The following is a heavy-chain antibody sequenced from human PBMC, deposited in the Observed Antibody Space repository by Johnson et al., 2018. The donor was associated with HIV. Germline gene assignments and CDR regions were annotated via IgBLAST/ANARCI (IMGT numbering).Heavy chain of an antibody. Sequence: VQLVESGGGLVKPGGSLRLSCAASGFTFSSYWMHWVRQAPGKGLVWVSRINSDGSSTSYADSVKGRFTISRDNAKNTLYLQMNRLRAEDTAVYYCARVFRGGATPAFDIWGQGTMVTVSS. V-gene: IGHV3-74*02. CDR1: GFTFSSYW. CDR2: INSDGSST. D-gene: IGHD5-12*01. CDR3: ARVFRGGATPAFDI. J-gene: IGHJ3*02.